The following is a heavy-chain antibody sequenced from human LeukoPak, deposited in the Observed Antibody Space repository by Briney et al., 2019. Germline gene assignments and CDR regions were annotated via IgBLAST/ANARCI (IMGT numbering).Heavy chain of an antibody. J-gene: IGHJ4*02. V-gene: IGHV4-59*08. CDR3: ARLYSSSFPLY. CDR1: GGSISSYY. CDR2: IYYSGST. Sequence: SETLSLTCTVSGGSISSYYWSWLRRPPGKGLEWIGYIYYSGSTNYNPSLKSRVTISVDTSKNQFSLKLSSVTAADTAVYYCARLYSSSFPLYWGQGTLVTVSS. D-gene: IGHD6-6*01.